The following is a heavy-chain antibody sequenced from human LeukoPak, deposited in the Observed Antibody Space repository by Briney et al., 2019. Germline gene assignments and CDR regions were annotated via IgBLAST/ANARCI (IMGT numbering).Heavy chain of an antibody. CDR2: ITANGGYT. Sequence: PGGSLRLSCAASAFSFSKFALIWVRQAPGKGLERVSAITANGGYTLYADAVKGRFTVSRDNSKNTLYLQINSPRPEDTAMYYCAKDPNGDYIGAFDFWGQGTMVTVSS. V-gene: IGHV3-23*01. D-gene: IGHD4-17*01. J-gene: IGHJ3*01. CDR1: AFSFSKFA. CDR3: AKDPNGDYIGAFDF.